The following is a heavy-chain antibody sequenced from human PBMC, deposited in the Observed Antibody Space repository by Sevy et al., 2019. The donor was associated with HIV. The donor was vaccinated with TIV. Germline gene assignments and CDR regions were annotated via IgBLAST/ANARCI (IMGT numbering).Heavy chain of an antibody. D-gene: IGHD4-17*01. J-gene: IGHJ4*02. V-gene: IGHV3-49*03. Sequence: GGSLRLSCTASGFTFGEYSMSWFRQAPGKGLEWVSFIRSEVYGGTTEYAASVKGRFTISRDDSKSIAYLQMSSLKTKDTAVYYCTRGRRVYADYGVDYWGQGTLVTVSS. CDR3: TRGRRVYADYGVDY. CDR2: IRSEVYGGTT. CDR1: GFTFGEYS.